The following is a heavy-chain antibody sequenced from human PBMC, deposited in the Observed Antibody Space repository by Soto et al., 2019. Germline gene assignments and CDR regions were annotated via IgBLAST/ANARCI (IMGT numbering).Heavy chain of an antibody. Sequence: EVQLLESGGSLVQPGGSLRLSCAASGFTFSSYAMSWVRQAPGKGLEWVSAISGSGGSTYYADSVKGRFTISRDNSKNTLYLQMNSLRAEDTAVYYCAKDGARIAVAGYYFDYWGQGTLVTVSS. CDR3: AKDGARIAVAGYYFDY. D-gene: IGHD6-19*01. J-gene: IGHJ4*02. CDR2: ISGSGGST. CDR1: GFTFSSYA. V-gene: IGHV3-23*01.